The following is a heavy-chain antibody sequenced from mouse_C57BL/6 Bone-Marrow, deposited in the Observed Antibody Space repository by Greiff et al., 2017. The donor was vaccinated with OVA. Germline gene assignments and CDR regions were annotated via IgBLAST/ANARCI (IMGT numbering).Heavy chain of an antibody. V-gene: IGHV1-82*01. CDR3: ASLVVATGVAY. CDR2: IYPGDGDT. J-gene: IGHJ2*01. D-gene: IGHD1-1*02. CDR1: GYAFSSSW. Sequence: QVQLQQSGPELVKPGASVKISCKASGYAFSSSWMNWVKQRPGKGLEWIGRIYPGDGDTNYNGKFKGKATLTADKSSSTAYMQLSSLTSEDSAVYFCASLVVATGVAYWGQGTPLTVSS.